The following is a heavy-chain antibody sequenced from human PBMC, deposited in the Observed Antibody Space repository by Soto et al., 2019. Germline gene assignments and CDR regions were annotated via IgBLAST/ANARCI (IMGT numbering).Heavy chain of an antibody. CDR3: ATVPVGTYGVWNF. V-gene: IGHV3-74*01. Sequence: EEQLVESGGGLVQPGGSLRLSCAASGFTFSSYWMHWVRQAPGKGLVWVSRINPGGSITTYADSVKGRFTISRDNAKSTLYLQMNSLRGDDTAVYYCATVPVGTYGVWNFWGQGALVTVSS. J-gene: IGHJ4*02. CDR2: INPGGSIT. CDR1: GFTFSSYW. D-gene: IGHD3-3*01.